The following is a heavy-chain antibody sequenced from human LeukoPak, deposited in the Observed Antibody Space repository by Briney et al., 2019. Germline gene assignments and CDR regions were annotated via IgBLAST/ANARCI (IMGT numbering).Heavy chain of an antibody. D-gene: IGHD4-17*01. CDR3: ARLLNNDNAGDPDTFDM. J-gene: IGHJ3*02. Sequence: PSETLSLTCSVSGGSITSHYWSWIRQSPGKGLESISYISYTGSPRYNPSFQSRVTISLDTSKTHLSLKLTSVTAADTAVYYCARLLNNDNAGDPDTFDMWGPGTMVTVSS. V-gene: IGHV4-59*08. CDR1: GGSITSHY. CDR2: ISYTGSP.